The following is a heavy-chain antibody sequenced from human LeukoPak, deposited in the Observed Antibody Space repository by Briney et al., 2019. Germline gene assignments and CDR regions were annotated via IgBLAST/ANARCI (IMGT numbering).Heavy chain of an antibody. V-gene: IGHV3-21*01. J-gene: IGHJ4*02. D-gene: IGHD3-9*01. CDR3: ARDQRLTGYALDY. Sequence: GGSLRLSCAASGFTFSSYSMNWVRQAPGKGLEWVSSISSSSSYIYYADSVKGRFTISRDNAKNSLYLQMNSLRAEDTAVYYCARDQRLTGYALDYWGQGTLVTVSS. CDR1: GFTFSSYS. CDR2: ISSSSSYI.